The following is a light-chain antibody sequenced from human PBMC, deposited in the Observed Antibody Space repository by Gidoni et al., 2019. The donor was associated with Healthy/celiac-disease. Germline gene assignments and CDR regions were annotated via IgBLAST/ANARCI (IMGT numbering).Light chain of an antibody. J-gene: IGKJ2*04. V-gene: IGKV1-39*01. CDR2: AAS. CDR3: QQSYSTLCS. CDR1: KSISSY. Sequence: DIQMTQSPYSLSASVGDRVTITCRASKSISSYLNWYQQKPGKAPKLLIYAASSLQSGVPSRFSGSGSGTDFTLTISSLQPEDFATYYCQQSYSTLCSFGQGTKLEIK.